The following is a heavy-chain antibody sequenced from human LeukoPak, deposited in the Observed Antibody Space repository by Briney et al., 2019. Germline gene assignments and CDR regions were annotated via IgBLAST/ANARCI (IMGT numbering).Heavy chain of an antibody. V-gene: IGHV3-7*01. CDR2: IKQDGSEK. J-gene: IGHJ4*02. Sequence: GGSLRLSCVVSGFTLSSHWMSWVRQAPGKGLEWVANIKQDGSEKYYVDSVKGRFIISRDNARNSLYLQMNSQRAEDTAVYYCARDGIKGYCSGGSCGDYWGQGTLVTVSS. CDR3: ARDGIKGYCSGGSCGDY. CDR1: GFTLSSHW. D-gene: IGHD2-15*01.